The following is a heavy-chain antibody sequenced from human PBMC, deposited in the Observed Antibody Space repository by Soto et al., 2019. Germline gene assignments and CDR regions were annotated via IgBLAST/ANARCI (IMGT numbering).Heavy chain of an antibody. J-gene: IGHJ4*02. D-gene: IGHD2-15*01. V-gene: IGHV3-7*01. Sequence: GGSLRLSCAASGFTSSSYWMSWVRQAPGKGLEWVANIKKDGSEKYYVDSVKGRFTISRDNDKNTLYLQMNGLRAEDTAVYYCARDSIVVVVAAPTFDYWGQGTLVTVSS. CDR1: GFTSSSYW. CDR3: ARDSIVVVVAAPTFDY. CDR2: IKKDGSEK.